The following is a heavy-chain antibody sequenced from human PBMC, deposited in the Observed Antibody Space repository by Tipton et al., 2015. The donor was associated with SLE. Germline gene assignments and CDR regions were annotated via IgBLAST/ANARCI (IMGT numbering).Heavy chain of an antibody. D-gene: IGHD6-6*01. CDR3: AREGLAARVNAFDM. CDR2: INPSGSST. J-gene: IGHJ3*02. CDR1: GYTFTSYY. Sequence: QVQLVQSGAEVKKPGASVRVSCKASGYTFTSYYMHWVRQAPGQGLEWMGIINPSGSSTNYGEKFQGRVTLTRDTSTSTLYMEMSSLRSEDTAVYYCAREGLAARVNAFDMWGQGTLVTVSS. V-gene: IGHV1-46*01.